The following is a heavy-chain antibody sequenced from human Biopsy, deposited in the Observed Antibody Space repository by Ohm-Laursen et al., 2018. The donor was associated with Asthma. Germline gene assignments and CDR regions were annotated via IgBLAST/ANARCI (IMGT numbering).Heavy chain of an antibody. V-gene: IGHV1-69*01. D-gene: IGHD5-12*01. CDR3: ARGYSGSDRIVYYYSGLEV. Sequence: SVTASCKASGDSFSNYAISWVRQAPGQGLESMGGLIPVLGTPDHAQMFEGRVTITADESTSTAYMELSSLSSEDTAVYYCARGYSGSDRIVYYYSGLEVWGQGTTVTVSS. CDR1: GDSFSNYA. CDR2: LIPVLGTP. J-gene: IGHJ6*02.